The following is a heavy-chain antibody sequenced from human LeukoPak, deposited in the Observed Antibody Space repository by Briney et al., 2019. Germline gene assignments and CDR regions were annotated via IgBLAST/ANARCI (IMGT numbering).Heavy chain of an antibody. Sequence: SETLSLTCTVSGGSVSSGSYYWSWIRQPPGKGLEWIGYINYSGSTNYNPSLKSRVTISVDTSKNQFSLKLSSVTAADTAVYYCARDSSYYYYGMDVWGQGTTVTVSS. V-gene: IGHV4-61*01. J-gene: IGHJ6*02. CDR2: INYSGST. CDR3: ARDSSYYYYGMDV. CDR1: GGSVSSGSYY.